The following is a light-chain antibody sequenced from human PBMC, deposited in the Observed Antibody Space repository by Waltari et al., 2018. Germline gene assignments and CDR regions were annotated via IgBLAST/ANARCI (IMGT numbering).Light chain of an antibody. CDR2: KAS. V-gene: IGKV1-5*03. Sequence: DIQMTQSPSTLSASVGDRVTITCRASQSISSWLAWYQQKPGKAPKLLIYKASSLESGVPSRVSGSGSGTEFTLTISSLQPDDFATYYCQQYNSYSITFGGGTKVEIK. CDR1: QSISSW. CDR3: QQYNSYSIT. J-gene: IGKJ4*01.